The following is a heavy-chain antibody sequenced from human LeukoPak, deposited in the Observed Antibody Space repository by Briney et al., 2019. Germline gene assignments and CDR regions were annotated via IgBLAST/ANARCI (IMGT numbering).Heavy chain of an antibody. J-gene: IGHJ6*03. CDR1: GYTFTSYG. CDR3: AHAQCSGGSCYYYYMDV. D-gene: IGHD2-15*01. CDR2: ISAYNGNT. V-gene: IGHV1-18*01. Sequence: EASVTVSCTASGYTFTSYGISWVRQAPGQGLEWMGWISAYNGNTNYAQKFQGRVTITADESTSTAYMELSSLRSEDTAVYYCAHAQCSGGSCYYYYMDVWGKGTTVTISS.